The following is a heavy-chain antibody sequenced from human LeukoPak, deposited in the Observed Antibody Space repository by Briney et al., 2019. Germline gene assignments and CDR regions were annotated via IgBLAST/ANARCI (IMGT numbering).Heavy chain of an antibody. Sequence: ASVKVSCEASGYTFTDSFIHWVRQAPGQGLEWMGWINPNSGGTNYAQKFQGRVTMTRDTSISTAYMELSRLRSDDTAVYYCARDRITMIVVVETNWFDPWGQGTLVTVSS. D-gene: IGHD3-22*01. CDR3: ARDRITMIVVVETNWFDP. CDR2: INPNSGGT. CDR1: GYTFTDSF. J-gene: IGHJ5*02. V-gene: IGHV1-2*02.